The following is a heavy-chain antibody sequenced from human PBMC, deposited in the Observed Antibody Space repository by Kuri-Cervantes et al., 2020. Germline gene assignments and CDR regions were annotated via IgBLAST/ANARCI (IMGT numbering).Heavy chain of an antibody. J-gene: IGHJ4*02. V-gene: IGHV1-2*04. Sequence: ASVKVSCKASGYTFTGYYMHWVRQAPGQGLEWMGWINPNSGGTNYAQKFQGWVTMTRDTSISTAYMELSRLRSDDTAVYYCAIGFEWELSFAAIDYWGQGTLVTVSS. CDR2: INPNSGGT. D-gene: IGHD3-16*02. CDR3: AIGFEWELSFAAIDY. CDR1: GYTFTGYY.